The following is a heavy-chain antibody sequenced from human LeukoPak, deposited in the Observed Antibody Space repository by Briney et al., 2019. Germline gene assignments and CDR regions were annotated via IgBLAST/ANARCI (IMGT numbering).Heavy chain of an antibody. Sequence: SETLSLTCTVSGGSISSYYWSWIRQPPGKGLEWIGYIYYSGSTNYNPSLKSRVTISVDTSKNQFSLKLSSVTAADTAVYYCARADPRTAPDPWGQGTLVTVSS. V-gene: IGHV4-59*01. CDR1: GGSISSYY. CDR3: ARADPRTAPDP. J-gene: IGHJ5*02. CDR2: IYYSGST. D-gene: IGHD5-18*01.